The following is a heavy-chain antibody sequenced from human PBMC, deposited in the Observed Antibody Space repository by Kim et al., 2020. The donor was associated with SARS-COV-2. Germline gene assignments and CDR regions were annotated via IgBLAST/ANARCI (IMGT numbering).Heavy chain of an antibody. CDR1: GFTFSSYS. Sequence: GGSLRLSCAASGFTFSSYSMNWVRQAPGKGLEWVSSISSSSSYIYYADSVKGRFTISRDNAKNSLYLQMNSLRAEDTAVYYCAGGKVSGYSSGWYDKYYYYGMDGWGQGTTVTVSS. CDR2: ISSSSSYI. D-gene: IGHD6-19*01. V-gene: IGHV3-21*01. CDR3: AGGKVSGYSSGWYDKYYYYGMDG. J-gene: IGHJ6*01.